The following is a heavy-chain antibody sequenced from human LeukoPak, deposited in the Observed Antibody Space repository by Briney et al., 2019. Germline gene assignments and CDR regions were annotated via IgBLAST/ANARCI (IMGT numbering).Heavy chain of an antibody. CDR2: IYTSGST. D-gene: IGHD2-2*01. CDR3: ARHSSQVVPAALFDY. J-gene: IGHJ4*02. V-gene: IGHV4-4*07. CDR1: GGSISSYY. Sequence: SETLSLTYTVSGGSISSYYWSWIRQPAGKGLEWIGRIYTSGSTNYNPSLKSRVTMSVDTSKNQFSLKLSSVTAADTAVYYCARHSSQVVPAALFDYWGQGTLVTVSS.